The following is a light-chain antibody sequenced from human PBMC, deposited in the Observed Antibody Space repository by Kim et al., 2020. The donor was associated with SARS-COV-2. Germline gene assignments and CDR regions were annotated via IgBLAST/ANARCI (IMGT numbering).Light chain of an antibody. V-gene: IGLV2-14*01. CDR2: EVS. CDR3: SSYIRGSTNYV. Sequence: SITISCTGTSSDVGRYKYVSWYQQHPGKAPKLVIYEVSNRPSGVSNRFSGSKSGNTASLTISGLQAEDEADYYCSSYIRGSTNYVFGTGTKVTVL. CDR1: SSDVGRYKY. J-gene: IGLJ1*01.